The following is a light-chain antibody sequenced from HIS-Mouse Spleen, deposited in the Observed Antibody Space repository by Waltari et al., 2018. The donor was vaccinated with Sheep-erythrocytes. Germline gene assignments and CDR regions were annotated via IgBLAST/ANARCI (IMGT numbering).Light chain of an antibody. CDR3: CSYAGSYNHV. V-gene: IGLV2-11*01. Sequence: QSALTQPRSVSGSPGPSVTIPCTGTSSDVGGYNYVSWYQPHPGKAPKLMIYDVSKRPSGVPDRFSGSKSGNTASLTISGLQAEDEADYYCCSYAGSYNHVFATGTKVTVL. CDR1: SSDVGGYNY. CDR2: DVS. J-gene: IGLJ1*01.